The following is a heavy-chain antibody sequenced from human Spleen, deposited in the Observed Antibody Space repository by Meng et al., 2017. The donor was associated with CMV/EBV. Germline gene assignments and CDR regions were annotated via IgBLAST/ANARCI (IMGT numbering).Heavy chain of an antibody. V-gene: IGHV3-33*06. J-gene: IGHJ6*02. CDR3: AKVSDCSSTSCYSGIDV. CDR1: GFTFSSYG. Sequence: GESLKISCAASGFTFSSYGMHWVSQAPGKGLEWVAVIWYDGSNKYYADSVKGRFTISRDNSKNTLYLQMNSLRAEDTAVYYCAKVSDCSSTSCYSGIDVWGQGTTVTVSS. D-gene: IGHD2-2*02. CDR2: IWYDGSNK.